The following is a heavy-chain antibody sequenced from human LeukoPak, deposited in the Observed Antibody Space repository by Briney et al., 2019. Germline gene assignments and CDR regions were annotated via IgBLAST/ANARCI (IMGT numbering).Heavy chain of an antibody. V-gene: IGHV4-34*01. Sequence: SETLSLTCAVYGGSFSGYYWSWIRQPPGKGLEWIGEINHSGSTNYNPSLKSRVTISVDTSKNQFSLKLSSVTAADTAVYYCARVGKGCSGGSCYWPFDYWGQGTLVTVSS. CDR2: INHSGST. D-gene: IGHD2-15*01. CDR1: GGSFSGYY. CDR3: ARVGKGCSGGSCYWPFDY. J-gene: IGHJ4*02.